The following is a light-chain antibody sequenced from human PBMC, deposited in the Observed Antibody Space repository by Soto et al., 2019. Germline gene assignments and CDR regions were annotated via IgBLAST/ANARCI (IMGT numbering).Light chain of an antibody. CDR1: QSVSSY. CDR3: QQRSNWPLT. J-gene: IGKJ4*01. V-gene: IGKV3-11*01. CDR2: DSS. Sequence: EVVLTQSPVTLSLSPGERATLSCRASQSVSSYLAWYQQKPGQAPRLLIYDSSDRATGIPTRFSGSGSGTDFTLTISSLEPEDSAVYYCQQRSNWPLTFGGGTKVEI.